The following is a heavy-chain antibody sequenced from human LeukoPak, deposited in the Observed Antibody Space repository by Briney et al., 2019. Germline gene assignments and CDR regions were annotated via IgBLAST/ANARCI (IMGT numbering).Heavy chain of an antibody. CDR3: ARGRFSYDSSGYSSFYY. CDR1: GFTFSSYW. D-gene: IGHD3-22*01. CDR2: IKEDGTEK. Sequence: PGGSLRLSCAASGFTFSSYWMSWVRQALGKGLEWVANIKEDGTEKYYVDSVKGRFTISRDNAKNSLYLQMNSLRAEDTAVYYCARGRFSYDSSGYSSFYYWGQGTLVTVSS. V-gene: IGHV3-7*01. J-gene: IGHJ4*02.